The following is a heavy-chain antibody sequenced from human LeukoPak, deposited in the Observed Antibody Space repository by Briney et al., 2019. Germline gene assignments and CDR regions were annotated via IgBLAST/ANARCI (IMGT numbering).Heavy chain of an antibody. CDR1: GFTFSSYA. Sequence: GGSLRLSCAASGFTFSSYAMHWVRQAPGKGLEWVSSISSSSSYIYYADSVKGRFTISRDNAKNSLYLQMNSLRAEDTAVYYCARGILGYCSSTSCYHWFDPWGQGTLVTVSS. J-gene: IGHJ5*02. D-gene: IGHD2-2*01. CDR3: ARGILGYCSSTSCYHWFDP. CDR2: ISSSSSYI. V-gene: IGHV3-21*01.